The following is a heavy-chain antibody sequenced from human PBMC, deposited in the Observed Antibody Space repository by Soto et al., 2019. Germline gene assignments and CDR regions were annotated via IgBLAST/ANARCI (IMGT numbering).Heavy chain of an antibody. CDR3: ARGPGGWYFDL. CDR1: GFTFSDYY. J-gene: IGHJ2*01. V-gene: IGHV3-11*05. Sequence: QVQLVESGGGLVKPGGSLRLSCAASGFTFSDYYMSWIRQAPGKGLEWVSYISSSFSYTNYADSVKGRFTISRDNAKNSLYLQMNSLSAGDTAVDYCARGPGGWYFDLWGRGTLVTVSS. D-gene: IGHD2-8*02. CDR2: ISSSFSYT.